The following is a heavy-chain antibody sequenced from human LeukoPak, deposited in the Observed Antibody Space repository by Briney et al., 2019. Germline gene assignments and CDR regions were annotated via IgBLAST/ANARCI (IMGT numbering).Heavy chain of an antibody. Sequence: SETLSLTCSVSGSSIRSTTYYWGWIRQPPGKGLEWIGSIYYSGNTYYSPSLMSRVTISVDTSKNQFSLNLSSVTAADTAVYXXXXXXXXXDTSGSRYYFDYWGQGALVTVSS. V-gene: IGHV4-39*07. CDR2: IYYSGNT. CDR3: XXXXXXXDTSGSRYYFDY. CDR1: GSSIRSTTYY. D-gene: IGHD3-22*01. J-gene: IGHJ4*02.